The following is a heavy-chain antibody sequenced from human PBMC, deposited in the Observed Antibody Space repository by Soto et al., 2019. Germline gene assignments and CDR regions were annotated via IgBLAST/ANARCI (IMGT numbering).Heavy chain of an antibody. CDR1: GYSVTNYW. CDR3: ARHGFYGDYSSNYFDP. V-gene: IGHV5-51*01. CDR2: IYPSDSTT. J-gene: IGHJ5*02. D-gene: IGHD4-17*01. Sequence: SGESLKISCKGSGYSVTNYWIAWVRQMPGKGLEYMGIIYPSDSTTRYSPSFQGQVTISADKSISTAYLQWNSLKASDTAMYYCARHGFYGDYSSNYFDPWGQGTLVTVSS.